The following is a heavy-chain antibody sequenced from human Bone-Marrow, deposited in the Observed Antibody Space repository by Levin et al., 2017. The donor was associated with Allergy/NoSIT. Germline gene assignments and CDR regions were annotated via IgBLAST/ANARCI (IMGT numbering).Heavy chain of an antibody. V-gene: IGHV3-30*03. D-gene: IGHD5-12*01. J-gene: IGHJ4*02. CDR1: GFTFSSYA. CDR2: ISFDGDND. CDR3: ARDGVYSGYEPFYLHS. Sequence: GGSLRLSCAASGFTFSSYAMHWVRQAPGKGLEWVAIISFDGDNDYYSDSVKGRFSISRDNSKNTLYLQMNGLTVEDSALYYCARDGVYSGYEPFYLHSWGQGTLVTVSS.